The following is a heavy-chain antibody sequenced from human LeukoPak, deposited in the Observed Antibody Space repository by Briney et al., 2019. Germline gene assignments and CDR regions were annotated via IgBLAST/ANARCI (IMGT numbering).Heavy chain of an antibody. V-gene: IGHV3-23*01. D-gene: IGHD7-27*01. CDR3: ARRALGYYFDY. CDR1: GFTFRRYD. J-gene: IGHJ4*02. Sequence: PGGSLRLSCAASGFTFRRYDMSWVRQAPGKGLECVSAIDRGVGSTYYADSVKGRFTISRDNSRNSLYLQMNSLRAEDTAVYYCARRALGYYFDYWGQGTLVTVSS. CDR2: IDRGVGST.